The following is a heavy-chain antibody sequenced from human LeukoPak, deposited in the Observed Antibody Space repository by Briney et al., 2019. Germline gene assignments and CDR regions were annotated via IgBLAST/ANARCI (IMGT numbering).Heavy chain of an antibody. Sequence: SETLSLTCTVSGGSISSYYWSWIRQPPGKGLEWIGYIYYSGSTNYNPSLKGRVTISVDTSKNQFSLKLSSVTAAGTAVYYCARHKGGYSYANWFDPWGQGTLVTVSS. D-gene: IGHD5-18*01. V-gene: IGHV4-59*08. CDR2: IYYSGST. CDR3: ARHKGGYSYANWFDP. J-gene: IGHJ5*02. CDR1: GGSISSYY.